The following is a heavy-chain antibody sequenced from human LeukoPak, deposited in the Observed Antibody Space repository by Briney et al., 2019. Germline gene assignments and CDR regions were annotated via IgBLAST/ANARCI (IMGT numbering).Heavy chain of an antibody. Sequence: PGGSLRLSCAASGFTFSSYWMHWVRQAPGKGLVWVSRINEDETTITYADSVKGRFTFSRDNAKNTLFLQMSRLRAEDTAVYYCVRGLNGAGDYWGQGTLVTVSS. J-gene: IGHJ4*02. V-gene: IGHV3-74*01. CDR2: INEDETTI. CDR1: GFTFSSYW. D-gene: IGHD3-10*01. CDR3: VRGLNGAGDY.